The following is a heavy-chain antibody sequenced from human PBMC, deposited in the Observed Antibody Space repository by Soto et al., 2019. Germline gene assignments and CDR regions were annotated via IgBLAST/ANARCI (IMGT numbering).Heavy chain of an antibody. J-gene: IGHJ3*02. CDR2: INAVNGNT. CDR3: GRSPWGDAIDI. Sequence: ASVKVSCKSSGYIFSSYAMHWARQAPGQRLEWMGWINAVNGNTKYSQKFQGRVTITRDTSASTGYMELSRLKSEDTAVYYCGRSPWGDAIDIWGQGTMVTVSS. V-gene: IGHV1-3*01. D-gene: IGHD3-16*01. CDR1: GYIFSSYA.